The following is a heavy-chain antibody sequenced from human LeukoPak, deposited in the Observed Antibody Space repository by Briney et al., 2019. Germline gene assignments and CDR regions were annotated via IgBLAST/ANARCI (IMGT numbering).Heavy chain of an antibody. CDR1: AFTFSSYD. CDR2: ISSSGSTI. V-gene: IGHV3-48*03. CDR3: ARDRHYSGSGSLCDY. Sequence: GGSLRLSCAASAFTFSSYDMTWVRQAPGKGLEWVSYISSSGSTIFYADSVKGRFTISRDNAKNSLYLHMNGLRAEDTAVYYCARDRHYSGSGSLCDYWGQGTLVTVSS. J-gene: IGHJ4*02. D-gene: IGHD3-10*01.